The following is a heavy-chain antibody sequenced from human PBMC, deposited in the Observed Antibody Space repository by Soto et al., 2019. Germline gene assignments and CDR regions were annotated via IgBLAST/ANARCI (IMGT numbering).Heavy chain of an antibody. D-gene: IGHD6-19*01. V-gene: IGHV3-53*04. J-gene: IGHJ4*02. CDR1: GFTVSSNY. Sequence: GGSLRLSCAASGFTVSSNYMSWVRQAPGKGLEWVSVIYSGGSTYYADSVKGRFTISRHNSKNTLYLQMNSLRAEDTSLYYCARDGPSSGFDYWGQGTLVTVSS. CDR3: ARDGPSSGFDY. CDR2: IYSGGST.